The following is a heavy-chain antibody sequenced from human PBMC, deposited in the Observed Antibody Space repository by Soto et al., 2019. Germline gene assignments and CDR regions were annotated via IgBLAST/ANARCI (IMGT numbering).Heavy chain of an antibody. V-gene: IGHV4-59*01. CDR3: ARGRGDARGTRFDS. Sequence: QVHLQESGPGLVKPSETLSLTCTVSGGSLSPDYWGWIRQPPGKGLEWIGYIYYTGSATYNASLKSRITMSVDTSAHQIFLDVYSVSAADTAVYHCARGRGDARGTRFDSWGQGTLVTVSS. J-gene: IGHJ4*02. CDR1: GGSLSPDY. CDR2: IYYTGSA. D-gene: IGHD2-15*01.